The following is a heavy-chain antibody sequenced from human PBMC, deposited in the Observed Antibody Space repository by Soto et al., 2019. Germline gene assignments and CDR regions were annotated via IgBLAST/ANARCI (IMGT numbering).Heavy chain of an antibody. V-gene: IGHV1-18*04. J-gene: IGHJ3*02. CDR3: ARGYYYGSGSYYNPDAFDI. CDR2: ISPYNGNT. CDR1: GYTFTSYG. Sequence: SVKVSCKASGYTFTSYGIIWVRQAPGQELEWMGCISPYNGNTNYGQKLQGRVTMTTDTSTSTAYMELRSLKSDDTAVYYCARGYYYGSGSYYNPDAFDIWGQGTMVTVSS. D-gene: IGHD3-10*01.